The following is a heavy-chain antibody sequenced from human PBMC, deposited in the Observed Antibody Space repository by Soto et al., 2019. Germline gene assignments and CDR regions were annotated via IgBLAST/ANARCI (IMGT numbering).Heavy chain of an antibody. CDR1: GFTFDDYA. V-gene: IGHV3-9*01. CDR3: AKDMFVSGYYRYYYYYGMDV. J-gene: IGHJ6*02. Sequence: GGSLRLSCAASGFTFDDYAMHWVRQAPGKXLEWVSGISWNSGSIGYADSAKGRFTISRDNAKNSLYLQMNSLRAEDTALYYCAKDMFVSGYYRYYYYYGMDVWGQGTTVTVSS. D-gene: IGHD3-3*01. CDR2: ISWNSGSI.